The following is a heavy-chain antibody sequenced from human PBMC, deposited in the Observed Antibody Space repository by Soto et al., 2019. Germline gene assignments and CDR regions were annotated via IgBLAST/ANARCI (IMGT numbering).Heavy chain of an antibody. J-gene: IGHJ4*02. Sequence: ETLSLTCTVSGGSIRNYYWSWIRQPPGKGLEWIGYVYSSGSTHYNPSLQSRVTISADTSKNQVSLKVNSVTAADTAVYYCARDHPHSYGVYYFDYWGQGTPVTVS. D-gene: IGHD5-18*01. V-gene: IGHV4-59*01. CDR2: VYSSGST. CDR1: GGSIRNYY. CDR3: ARDHPHSYGVYYFDY.